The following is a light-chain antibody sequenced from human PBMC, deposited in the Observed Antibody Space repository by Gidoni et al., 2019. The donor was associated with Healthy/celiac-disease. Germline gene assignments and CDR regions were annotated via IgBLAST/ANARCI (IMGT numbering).Light chain of an antibody. CDR1: SSDVGGYNY. V-gene: IGLV2-14*01. CDR2: EVS. CDR3: TSYTSSGTHVV. J-gene: IGLJ2*01. Sequence: QSALTQPASVSGSPGQSITISCPGTSSDVGGYNYVSWYQQHPGKAPKLMSYEVSNRPSGVSNRFSGSKSGDTASLTISGLQAEDEADYYCTSYTSSGTHVVFGGGTKLTVL.